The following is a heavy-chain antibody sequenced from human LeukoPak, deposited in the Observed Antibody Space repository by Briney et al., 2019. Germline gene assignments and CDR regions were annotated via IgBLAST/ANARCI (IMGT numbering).Heavy chain of an antibody. V-gene: IGHV4-59*01. CDR2: IYYSGST. D-gene: IGHD3-10*01. J-gene: IGHJ5*02. Sequence: SETLSLTCTVSGGSISSYYWSWIRQPPGEGLEWIGYIYYSGSTNYNPSLKSRVTISVDTSKNQFSLKLSSVTAADTAVYYCARGAMVRGRVFDPWGQGTLVTVSS. CDR3: ARGAMVRGRVFDP. CDR1: GGSISSYY.